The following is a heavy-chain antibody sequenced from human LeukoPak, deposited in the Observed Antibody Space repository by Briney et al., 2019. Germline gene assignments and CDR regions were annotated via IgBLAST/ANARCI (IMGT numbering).Heavy chain of an antibody. Sequence: PSETLSLTCTVSGGSISSYYWSWIRQPPGKGLEWVSAISGSGGSTYYADSVKGRFTISRDNSKNTLYLQMNSLRAEDTAVYYCAKGASSGWYYHFDYWGQGTLVTVSS. CDR2: ISGSGGST. CDR3: AKGASSGWYYHFDY. J-gene: IGHJ4*02. CDR1: GGSISSYY. V-gene: IGHV3-23*01. D-gene: IGHD6-19*01.